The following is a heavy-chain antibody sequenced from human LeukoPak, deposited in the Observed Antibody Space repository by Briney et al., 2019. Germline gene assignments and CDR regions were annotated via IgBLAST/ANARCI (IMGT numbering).Heavy chain of an antibody. CDR2: IYGNGREI. CDR3: ATYAQKWVPSDS. J-gene: IGHJ5*02. D-gene: IGHD3-16*01. CDR1: GFTFSASP. V-gene: IGHV3-23*01. Sequence: GGSLRLSCAASGFTFSASPMIWVRQVSGKGLEWVSVIYGNGREIHYADSVKGRFIISRDNSKNTLFLQMNSLRAEDTAVYYCATYAQKWVPSDSWGQGTLVTVSS.